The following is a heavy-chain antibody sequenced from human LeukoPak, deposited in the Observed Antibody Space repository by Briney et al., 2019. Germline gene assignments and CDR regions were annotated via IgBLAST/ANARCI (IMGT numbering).Heavy chain of an antibody. CDR2: ISGSGGST. D-gene: IGHD4-17*01. Sequence: GGSLRLSCAASGFTFSAYVMSWVRQAPGKGLEWVSGISGSGGSTYYEDSVKGRFTVSRDNSKNTLYLQMNSLRAEDTAVYYCAKSGGTVTKNYYFDCWGQGTLVTVSS. CDR1: GFTFSAYV. CDR3: AKSGGTVTKNYYFDC. J-gene: IGHJ4*02. V-gene: IGHV3-23*01.